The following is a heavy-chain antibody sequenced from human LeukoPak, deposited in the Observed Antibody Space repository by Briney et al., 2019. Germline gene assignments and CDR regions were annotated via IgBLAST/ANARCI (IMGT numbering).Heavy chain of an antibody. CDR2: ISAYNGNT. CDR3: ARDQLSRGVWFDP. Sequence: ASVKVSCKASGYTFTGYYMHWVRQAPGQGLEWMGWISAYNGNTNYAQKLQGRVTMTTDTSTSTAYMELRSLRSDDTAVYYCARDQLSRGVWFDPWGQGTLVTVSS. V-gene: IGHV1-18*04. CDR1: GYTFTGYY. J-gene: IGHJ5*02. D-gene: IGHD1-1*01.